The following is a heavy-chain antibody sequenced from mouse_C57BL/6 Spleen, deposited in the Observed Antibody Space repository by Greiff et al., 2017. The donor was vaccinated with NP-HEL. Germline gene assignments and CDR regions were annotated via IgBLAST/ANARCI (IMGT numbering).Heavy chain of an antibody. V-gene: IGHV2-2*01. CDR3: ARYYYDFLMDY. Sequence: QVQLKESGPGLVQPSQSLSITCTVSGFSLTSYGVHWVRQSPGKGLEWLGVIWSGGSTDYNAAFISRLSISKDNSKSQVFFKMNSLQADDTAIYYCARYYYDFLMDYWGQGTSVTVSS. D-gene: IGHD2-4*01. J-gene: IGHJ4*01. CDR1: GFSLTSYG. CDR2: IWSGGST.